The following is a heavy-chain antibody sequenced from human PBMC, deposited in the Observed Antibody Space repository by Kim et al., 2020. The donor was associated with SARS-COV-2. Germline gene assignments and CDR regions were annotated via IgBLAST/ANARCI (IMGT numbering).Heavy chain of an antibody. D-gene: IGHD2-2*01. CDR2: INHSGST. CDR3: ARGSQLGYCSSTSCYYNWFDP. J-gene: IGHJ5*02. V-gene: IGHV4-34*01. Sequence: SETLSLTCAVYGGSFSGYYWSWIRQPPGKGLEWIGEINHSGSTNYNPSLKSRVTISVDTSKNQFSLKLSSVTAADTAVYYCARGSQLGYCSSTSCYYNWFDPWGQGTLVTVSS. CDR1: GGSFSGYY.